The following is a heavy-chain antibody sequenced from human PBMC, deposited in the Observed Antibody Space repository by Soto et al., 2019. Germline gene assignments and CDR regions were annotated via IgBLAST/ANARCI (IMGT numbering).Heavy chain of an antibody. CDR2: IIPIFSTA. Sequence: QVQLVQSGAEVKKPGSSVKVSCKASGATFSSYAISWVRQAPGQGLEWMGGIIPIFSTAKYAQKFQGRVTITADESTSTAYMELSSLRSDDTAVYYCARGGYYDILTGSLPPFDYWGQGTMVIVSS. CDR1: GATFSSYA. V-gene: IGHV1-69*12. CDR3: ARGGYYDILTGSLPPFDY. D-gene: IGHD3-9*01. J-gene: IGHJ4*02.